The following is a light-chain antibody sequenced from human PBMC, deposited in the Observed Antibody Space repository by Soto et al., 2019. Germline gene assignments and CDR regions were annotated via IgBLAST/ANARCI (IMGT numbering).Light chain of an antibody. J-gene: IGKJ5*01. CDR1: QVISRT. CDR3: QQFHNYPIT. V-gene: IGKV1D-13*01. Sequence: AIQLTQSPSSLSASVGDRVTITCPTSQVISRTLAWYQQKPGKAPKSLIYDVSSLQSGVPSRFSGSGSGADFTLTISSLQPEDFATYYCQQFHNYPITFGQGTRLEIK. CDR2: DVS.